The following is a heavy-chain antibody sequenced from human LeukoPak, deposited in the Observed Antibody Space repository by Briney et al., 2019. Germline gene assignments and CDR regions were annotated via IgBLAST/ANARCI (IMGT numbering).Heavy chain of an antibody. CDR3: ARVSIAVAGRWFDP. CDR1: GGTFSSYA. CDR2: IIPIFGTA. D-gene: IGHD6-19*01. Sequence: GASVKVSCKASGGTFSSYAISWVRQAPGQGLEWMGGIIPIFGTANYAQKFQGRVTITADGSTSTAYMELSSLRSEDTAVYYCARVSIAVAGRWFDPWGQGTLVTVSS. J-gene: IGHJ5*02. V-gene: IGHV1-69*13.